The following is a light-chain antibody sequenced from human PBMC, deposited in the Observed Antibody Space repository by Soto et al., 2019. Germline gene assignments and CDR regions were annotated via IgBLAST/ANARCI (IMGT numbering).Light chain of an antibody. Sequence: EIVLTQSPSTLSLSPGDRATLSCRASQSVIRYLAWYQQRPGQAPKLLIYDASDMAPGIPARFSGSGSGTEFTLTIASLEPEDFAVYYCQHRYNCPWTFGPGTKVEI. CDR2: DAS. CDR1: QSVIRY. J-gene: IGKJ1*01. CDR3: QHRYNCPWT. V-gene: IGKV3-11*01.